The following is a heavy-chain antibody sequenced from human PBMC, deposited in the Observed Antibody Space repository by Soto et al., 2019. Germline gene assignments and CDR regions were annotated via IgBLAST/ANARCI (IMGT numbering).Heavy chain of an antibody. CDR3: AKDIYMTTVTTPFDY. CDR2: ISGSGGST. D-gene: IGHD4-17*01. V-gene: IGHV3-23*01. CDR1: GFTFSSYA. J-gene: IGHJ4*02. Sequence: PGGSLRLSCAASGFTFSSYAMSWVRQAPGKGLEWVPAISGSGGSTYYADSVKGRFTISRDNSKNTLYLQMNSLRAEDTAVYYCAKDIYMTTVTTPFDYWGQGTLVTVSS.